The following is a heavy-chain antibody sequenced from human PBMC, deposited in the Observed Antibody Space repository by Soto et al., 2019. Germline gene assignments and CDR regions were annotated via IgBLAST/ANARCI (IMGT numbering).Heavy chain of an antibody. Sequence: KASETLSLTCTVSGGSISSHYGSWIRQPPGKRLEWIGYVHNSGSTNYNPSLKSRVTTAVDTSKNQFSLRLSSVTAADTAVYYCARLNGYCISTNCHGYYGMDVWGQGTTVTVSS. CDR1: GGSISSHY. CDR3: ARLNGYCISTNCHGYYGMDV. D-gene: IGHD2-2*03. J-gene: IGHJ6*02. CDR2: VHNSGST. V-gene: IGHV4-59*08.